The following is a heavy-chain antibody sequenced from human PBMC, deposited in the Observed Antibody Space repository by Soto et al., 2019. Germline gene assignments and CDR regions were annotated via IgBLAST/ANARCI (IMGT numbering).Heavy chain of an antibody. CDR2: ISYDGSNK. J-gene: IGHJ5*02. D-gene: IGHD3-10*01. CDR1: GFTFSSYG. Sequence: QVQLVESGGGVVQPGRSLRLSCAASGFTFSSYGMHWVRQAPGKGLEWVAVISYDGSNKYYADSVKGRFTISRDNSKNTLYLQMNSLRAEDTAVYYCAKEGMVRGVPDNWFDPWGQGTLVTVSP. V-gene: IGHV3-30*18. CDR3: AKEGMVRGVPDNWFDP.